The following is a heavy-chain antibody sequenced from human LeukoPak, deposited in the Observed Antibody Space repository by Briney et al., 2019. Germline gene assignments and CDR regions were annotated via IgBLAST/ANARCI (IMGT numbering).Heavy chain of an antibody. CDR2: IIPILGIA. Sequence: PLASVKASCKASGGTFSSYAISWVRQAPGQGLEWMGRIIPILGIANYAQKFQGRVTITADKSTSTAYMELSSLRSEDTAVYYCAREYGSGSYYYSAWGQGTLVTVSS. D-gene: IGHD3-10*01. J-gene: IGHJ4*02. V-gene: IGHV1-69*04. CDR3: AREYGSGSYYYSA. CDR1: GGTFSSYA.